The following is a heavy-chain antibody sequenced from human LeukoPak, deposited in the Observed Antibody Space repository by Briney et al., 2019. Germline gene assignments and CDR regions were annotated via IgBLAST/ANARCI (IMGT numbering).Heavy chain of an antibody. CDR2: IYDSGST. D-gene: IGHD6-13*01. CDR1: GYSISSGYY. J-gene: IGHJ4*02. Sequence: SETLSLTCAVSGYSISSGYYWGWIRQPPGKGLEWIGSIYDSGSTYYNPSLKSRVTISVDTSKNQFSLKLSSVTAADTAVYYCARVRSPGIAAAGPFDYWGQGTLVTVSS. V-gene: IGHV4-38-2*01. CDR3: ARVRSPGIAAAGPFDY.